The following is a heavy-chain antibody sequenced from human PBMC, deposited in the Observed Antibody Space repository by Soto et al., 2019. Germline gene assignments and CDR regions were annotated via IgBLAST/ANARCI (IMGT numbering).Heavy chain of an antibody. CDR2: ISPNSGDI. V-gene: IGHV1-2*02. CDR3: ARPRGGATRDFDY. J-gene: IGHJ4*02. D-gene: IGHD3-10*01. Sequence: GASVKVSCKASGYTFTGYYIHWVRQAPGQGLEWMGWISPNSGDINYAQKFQGRVTMTRDSSINTAYIELSSLRSDDTAVYYCARPRGGATRDFDYWGQGTLVTVSS. CDR1: GYTFTGYY.